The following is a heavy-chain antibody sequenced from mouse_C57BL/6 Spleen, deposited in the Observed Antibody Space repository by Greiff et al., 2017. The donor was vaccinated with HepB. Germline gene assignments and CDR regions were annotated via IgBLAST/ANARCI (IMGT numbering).Heavy chain of an antibody. CDR3: AREGVLRYPYYFDY. D-gene: IGHD1-1*01. CDR2: IYPGDGDT. J-gene: IGHJ2*01. CDR1: GYAFSSSW. V-gene: IGHV1-82*01. Sequence: QVQLQQSGPELVKPGASVKISCKASGYAFSSSWMNWVKQRPGKGLEWIGRIYPGDGDTNYNGKFKGKATLTADKSSSTAYMQLSSLTSEDSAVYFCAREGVLRYPYYFDYWGQGTTLTVSS.